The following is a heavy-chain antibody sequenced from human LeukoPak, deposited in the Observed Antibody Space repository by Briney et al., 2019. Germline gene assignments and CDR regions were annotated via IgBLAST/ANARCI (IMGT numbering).Heavy chain of an antibody. CDR2: IYYSGST. CDR1: GGSISSYY. D-gene: IGHD3-10*01. J-gene: IGHJ4*02. Sequence: KPSETLSPTCTVSGGSISSYYWSWIRQPPGKGLELIGYIYYSGSTNYNTSLKSRVTISVDTSKNQFSLKLSSVTAADTAVYYCARAYYGSGSYFFDYWGQGTLVTVSS. CDR3: ARAYYGSGSYFFDY. V-gene: IGHV4-59*01.